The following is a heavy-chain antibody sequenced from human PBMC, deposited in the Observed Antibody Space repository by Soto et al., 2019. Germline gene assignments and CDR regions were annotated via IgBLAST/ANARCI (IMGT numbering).Heavy chain of an antibody. Sequence: QVQLQESGPGLVKPSGTLSLTCAVSGGSISSSNWWSWVRQPPGKGLEWIGEIYHSGSTNYNPSLKSRVTISVDKSKNQFSLRRSSVTAADTAVYYCARDHGEWAIFGVVTGGMDVWGQGTTVTVSS. CDR2: IYHSGST. J-gene: IGHJ6*02. V-gene: IGHV4-4*02. CDR3: ARDHGEWAIFGVVTGGMDV. CDR1: GGSISSSNW. D-gene: IGHD3-3*01.